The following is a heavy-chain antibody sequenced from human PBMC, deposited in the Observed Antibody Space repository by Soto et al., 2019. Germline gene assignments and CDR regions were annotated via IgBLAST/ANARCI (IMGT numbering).Heavy chain of an antibody. CDR1: GFIFSGYS. V-gene: IGHV3-21*01. Sequence: EVRLVESGGGLVKPGGSLRLSCAASGFIFSGYSMTWVRQTPGKGLEWVSSIAPSSSSIYYEDSVKGRFAISRDNTENSLFMQMNSLRADDTAEYYCARVRCSTTRCQVPYYLDCWGQGTLVTVSS. CDR3: ARVRCSTTRCQVPYYLDC. J-gene: IGHJ4*02. CDR2: IAPSSSSI. D-gene: IGHD2-2*01.